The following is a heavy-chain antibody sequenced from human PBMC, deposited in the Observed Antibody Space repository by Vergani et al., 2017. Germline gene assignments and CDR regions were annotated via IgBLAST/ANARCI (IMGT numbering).Heavy chain of an antibody. CDR2: ISYDGSNK. Sequence: QVQLVESGGGVVQPGRSLRLSCAASGFTFNQYGMHWVRQAPGKGLEWVAVISYDGSNKYYADSVKGRFTISRDNSKNTLYLQMNSLRAEDTAVYYCARCPRYQLLSVWFDPWGQGTLVTVSS. CDR3: ARCPRYQLLSVWFDP. J-gene: IGHJ5*02. CDR1: GFTFNQYG. V-gene: IGHV3-30*19. D-gene: IGHD2-2*01.